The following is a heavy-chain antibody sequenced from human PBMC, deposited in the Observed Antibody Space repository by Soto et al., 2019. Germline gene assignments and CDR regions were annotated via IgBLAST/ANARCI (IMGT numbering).Heavy chain of an antibody. CDR2: IYFRGNT. D-gene: IGHD3-22*01. J-gene: IGHJ3*02. Sequence: SETLSLTCSVSGDSISGIDYYWTWIRQHPEKGLEWIGNIYFRGNTYYSPSLESRLTISVDTSKNQFSLKLTSVTAADTAVYYCAREGGSYDSGGYLIRGAFDIWGQGTMVTVSS. CDR1: GDSISGIDYY. CDR3: AREGGSYDSGGYLIRGAFDI. V-gene: IGHV4-31*03.